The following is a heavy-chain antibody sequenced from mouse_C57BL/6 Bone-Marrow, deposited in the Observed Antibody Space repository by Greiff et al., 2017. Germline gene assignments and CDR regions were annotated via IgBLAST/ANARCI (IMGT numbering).Heavy chain of an antibody. D-gene: IGHD1-1*01. CDR1: GYTFTDYN. CDR2: INPNNGGT. V-gene: IGHV1-18*01. J-gene: IGHJ1*03. CDR3: ARDYYGSSGYFDV. Sequence: EVKLVESGPELVKPGASVKIPCKASGYTFTDYNMDWVKQSHGKSLEWIGDINPNNGGTIYNQKFKGKATLTVDKSSSTAYMELRSLTSEDTAVYYCARDYYGSSGYFDVWGTGTTVTVSS.